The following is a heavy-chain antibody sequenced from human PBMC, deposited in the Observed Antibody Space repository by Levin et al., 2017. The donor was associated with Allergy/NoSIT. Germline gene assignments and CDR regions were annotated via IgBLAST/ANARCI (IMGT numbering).Heavy chain of an antibody. CDR2: IYLSGST. D-gene: IGHD5-18*01. CDR3: ARVAGYSYGYYFDY. CDR1: GGSISSGGYS. Sequence: SQTLSLTCAVSGGSISSGGYSWSWIRQPPGKCLEWIGNIYLSGSTNDNPSLKSRVTMSVDRSKNQFSLKLSYVTAADTAVYCCARVAGYSYGYYFDYWGPGTLVTVSS. J-gene: IGHJ4*02. V-gene: IGHV4-30-2*01.